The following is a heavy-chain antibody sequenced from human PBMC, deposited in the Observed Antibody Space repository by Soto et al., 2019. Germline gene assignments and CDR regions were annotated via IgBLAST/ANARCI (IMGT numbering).Heavy chain of an antibody. D-gene: IGHD3-16*01. CDR3: ARESGEYAFDI. CDR1: GYTFTSYA. Sequence: ASVKVSCKASGYTFTSYAMHWVRQAPGQRLEWMGWINAGNGNTKYSQKFQGRVTITRDTSASTVYMELSSLRSEDTAVYYCARESGEYAFDIWGQGTMVTVSS. V-gene: IGHV1-3*01. J-gene: IGHJ3*02. CDR2: INAGNGNT.